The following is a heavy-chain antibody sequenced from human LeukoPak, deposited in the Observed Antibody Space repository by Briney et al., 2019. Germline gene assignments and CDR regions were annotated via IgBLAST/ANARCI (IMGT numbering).Heavy chain of an antibody. D-gene: IGHD4-17*01. CDR1: GFTFSSYS. Sequence: GGSLSLSCAASGFTFSSYSMNWVRQAPGKGLEWVSSISSSSSYIYYADSVKGRFTISRDNAKNSLYLQMNSLRAEDTAVYYCARDRRSATVIWSAFDIWGQGTMVTVSS. CDR2: ISSSSSYI. CDR3: ARDRRSATVIWSAFDI. V-gene: IGHV3-21*01. J-gene: IGHJ3*02.